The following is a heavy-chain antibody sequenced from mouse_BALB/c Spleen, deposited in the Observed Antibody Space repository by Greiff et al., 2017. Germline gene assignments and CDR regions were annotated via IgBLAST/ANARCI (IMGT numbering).Heavy chain of an antibody. CDR1: GFSLTSYG. D-gene: IGHD2-1*01. V-gene: IGHV2-2*02. CDR2: IWSGGST. Sequence: VMLVESGPGLVQPSQSLSITCTVSGFSLTSYGVHWVRQSPGKGLEWLGVIWSGGSTDYNAAFISRLSISKDNSKSQVFFKMNSLQANDTAIYYCARKIYYDYDAMDYWGQGTSVTVSS. CDR3: ARKIYYDYDAMDY. J-gene: IGHJ4*01.